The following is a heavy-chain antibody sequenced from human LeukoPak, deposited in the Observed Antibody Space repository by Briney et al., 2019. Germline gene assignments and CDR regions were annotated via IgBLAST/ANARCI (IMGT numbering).Heavy chain of an antibody. Sequence: PGGSLRLSCAASGFTFSSYSMNWVRQAPGKGLEWVSSISSSSSYIYYADSVKGGFTISRDNAKNSLYLQMNSLRAEDTAVYYCARDKYYDSSGYYTETLYGMDLWRQGTTVTVSS. V-gene: IGHV3-21*01. D-gene: IGHD3-22*01. J-gene: IGHJ6*02. CDR1: GFTFSSYS. CDR2: ISSSSSYI. CDR3: ARDKYYDSSGYYTETLYGMDL.